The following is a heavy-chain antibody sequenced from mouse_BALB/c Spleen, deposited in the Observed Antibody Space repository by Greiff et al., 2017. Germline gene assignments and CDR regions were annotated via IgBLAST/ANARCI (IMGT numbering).Heavy chain of an antibody. CDR3: ASFHGNYAMDY. D-gene: IGHD2-1*01. J-gene: IGHJ4*01. Sequence: VQLQQSGAELAKPGASVKMSCKASGYTFTSYWMHWVKQRPGQGLEWIGYINPSTGYTEYNQKFKDKATLTADKSSSTAYMQLSSLTSEDSAVYYCASFHGNYAMDYWGQGTSGTVSS. CDR2: INPSTGYT. V-gene: IGHV1-7*01. CDR1: GYTFTSYW.